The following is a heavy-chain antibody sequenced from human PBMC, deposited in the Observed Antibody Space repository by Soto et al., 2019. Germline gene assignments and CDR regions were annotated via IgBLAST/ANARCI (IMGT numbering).Heavy chain of an antibody. CDR2: ISISSSYI. CDR1: GFSFSSYI. J-gene: IGHJ4*02. CDR3: ARDNGFGRYSSGWYDY. D-gene: IGHD6-19*01. V-gene: IGHV3-21*01. Sequence: EVQLVESGGGVVKPGGSLRLSCAASGFSFSSYIMNWVRQAPGQGLEWVSSISISSSYIYYADTVKGRFTITRDNVKNXLYLQMNSLSAEDTAVYYCARDNGFGRYSSGWYDYWGQGTLVTVSS.